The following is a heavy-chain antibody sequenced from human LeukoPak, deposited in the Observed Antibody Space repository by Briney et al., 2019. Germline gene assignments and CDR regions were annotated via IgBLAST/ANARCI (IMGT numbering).Heavy chain of an antibody. Sequence: PSETLSLTCTVSGGSISSSNYYWGWIRQPPGKGLDWIGSISYSGSTYYNPSLKSRVTISVDTSKKQFSLKVTSVTAADTAVYYCARSSTGSYFDYWGQGTLVTVSS. CDR3: ARSSTGSYFDY. V-gene: IGHV4-39*01. CDR2: ISYSGST. J-gene: IGHJ4*02. CDR1: GGSISSSNYY. D-gene: IGHD3-3*02.